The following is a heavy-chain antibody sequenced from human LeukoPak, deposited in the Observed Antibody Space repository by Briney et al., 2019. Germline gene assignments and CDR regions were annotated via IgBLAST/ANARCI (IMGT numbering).Heavy chain of an antibody. J-gene: IGHJ4*02. D-gene: IGHD3-22*01. CDR1: GFTFHNYA. Sequence: GGSLRLSCAASGFTFHNYAIHWVRQAPGKGLEWVSLTSGDGITTYFADSVKGRFTISRDNAKNSLYLRMNSLRDEDTAVYYCARDSYGSSGYYYVSDYWGQGTLVTVSS. V-gene: IGHV3-43*02. CDR2: TSGDGITT. CDR3: ARDSYGSSGYYYVSDY.